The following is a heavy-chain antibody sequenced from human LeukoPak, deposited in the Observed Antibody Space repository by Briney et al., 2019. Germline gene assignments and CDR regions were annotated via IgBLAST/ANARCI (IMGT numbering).Heavy chain of an antibody. J-gene: IGHJ1*01. V-gene: IGHV5-51*01. D-gene: IGHD4-17*01. CDR1: GYSFTSYW. CDR3: ARQTREWAVTL. Sequence: ESLKISCKGSGYSFTSYWIGWVRQMPGKGLEWMGIIYPGYSDTRYRPSFQGQVTISADKSISTAYLQWSSLKASDTAMYYCARQTREWAVTLWGQGTLVTVSS. CDR2: IYPGYSDT.